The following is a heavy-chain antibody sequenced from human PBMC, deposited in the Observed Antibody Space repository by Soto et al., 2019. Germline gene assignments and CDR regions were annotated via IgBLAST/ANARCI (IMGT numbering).Heavy chain of an antibody. CDR1: GFTFDDYA. D-gene: IGHD6-13*01. CDR3: AKDISGIAAAGGWFDP. J-gene: IGHJ5*02. CDR2: ISWISGSI. Sequence: EVQLVESGGGLVQPGRSLRLSCAASGFTFDDYAMHWVRQAPGKGLEWVSGISWISGSIGYADSVKGRFTISRDNAKNSLYLQMNRLRAEDTALYYCAKDISGIAAAGGWFDPWGQGTLVTVSS. V-gene: IGHV3-9*01.